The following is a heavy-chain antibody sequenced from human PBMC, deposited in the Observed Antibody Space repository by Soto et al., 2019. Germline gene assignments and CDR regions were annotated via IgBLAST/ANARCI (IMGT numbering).Heavy chain of an antibody. CDR2: ISAGGGTA. CDR3: AKDPNGDYVGAFAI. J-gene: IGHJ3*02. V-gene: IGHV3-23*01. D-gene: IGHD4-17*01. CDR1: GFTFANYV. Sequence: EEQLLESGGARVQPGGSLRLSCTASGFTFANYVIGWVRQAPGKGLEWVSGISAGGGTAYYADSVKGRFTISRDNFRNTLSLQMNSLRVDDTALYYCAKDPNGDYVGAFAIWGQGTTVIVSS.